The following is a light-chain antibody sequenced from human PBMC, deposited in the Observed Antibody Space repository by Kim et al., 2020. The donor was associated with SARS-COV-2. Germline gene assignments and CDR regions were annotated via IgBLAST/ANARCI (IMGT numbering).Light chain of an antibody. CDR2: GKN. Sequence: VAVGQTVRITCQGDSLRSYDATWYQKKPGQAPILVIYGKNNRPSGIPDRFSGSSSGNTASLTITGTRAGDEADYYCNSRDSNDNVVFGGGTKLTVL. CDR3: NSRDSNDNVV. V-gene: IGLV3-19*01. CDR1: SLRSYD. J-gene: IGLJ2*01.